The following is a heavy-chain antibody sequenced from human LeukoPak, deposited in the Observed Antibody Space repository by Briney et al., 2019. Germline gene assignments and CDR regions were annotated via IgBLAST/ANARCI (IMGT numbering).Heavy chain of an antibody. D-gene: IGHD3-22*01. CDR1: GGSISSSNW. Sequence: PSETLSLTCAVSGGSISSSNWWSWVRQHPGKGLGGFGEIYHSGSTTYNPSMKRRVTISVEKSKNQLSLKLTSGTAADTAVFYCGSSIYYCDRSGYLDWGQGTLVTVSS. J-gene: IGHJ4*02. CDR2: IYHSGST. V-gene: IGHV4-4*02. CDR3: GSSIYYCDRSGYLD.